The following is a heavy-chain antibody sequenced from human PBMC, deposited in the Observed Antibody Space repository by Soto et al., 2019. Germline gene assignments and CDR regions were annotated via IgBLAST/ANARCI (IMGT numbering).Heavy chain of an antibody. J-gene: IGHJ4*02. CDR1: GGSISSYY. V-gene: IGHV4-59*08. D-gene: IGHD3-16*02. CDR3: ARRHGYTFDY. CDR2: IYYSGST. Sequence: SETLSLTCTVSGGSISSYYWSWIRQPPGKGLELIGYIYYSGSTNYNPSLKSRVTISVDTSKNQFSLKLSSVTAADTAVYYCARRHGYTFDYWGQGTLVTVSS.